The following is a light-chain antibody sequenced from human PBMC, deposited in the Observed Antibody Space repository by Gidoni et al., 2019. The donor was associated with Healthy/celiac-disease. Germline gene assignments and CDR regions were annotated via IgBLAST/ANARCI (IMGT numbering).Light chain of an antibody. J-gene: IGKJ2*01. Sequence: EIVLTQSPGTLSLSPGERATLSCRASQSVSSSYLAWYQQKPGQAPRLLIYGASSRATGIPDRFSGSGSGTDFTLTISRLEPEDFAVYYCQPTFXXXTKLEIK. CDR1: QSVSSSY. V-gene: IGKV3-20*01. CDR3: QPT. CDR2: GAS.